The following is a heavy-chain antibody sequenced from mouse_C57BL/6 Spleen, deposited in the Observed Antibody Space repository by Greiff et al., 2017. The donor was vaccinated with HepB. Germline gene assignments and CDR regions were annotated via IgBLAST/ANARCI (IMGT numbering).Heavy chain of an antibody. D-gene: IGHD1-1*01. CDR2: IRNKANGYTT. V-gene: IGHV7-3*01. CDR3: ARSGGSSWYFDV. J-gene: IGHJ1*03. Sequence: EVQRVESGGGLVQPGGSLSLSCAASGFTFTDYYMSWVRQPPGKALEWLGFIRNKANGYTTEYSASVKGRFTISRDNSQSILYLQMNALRAEDSATYYCARSGGSSWYFDVWGTGTTVTVSS. CDR1: GFTFTDYY.